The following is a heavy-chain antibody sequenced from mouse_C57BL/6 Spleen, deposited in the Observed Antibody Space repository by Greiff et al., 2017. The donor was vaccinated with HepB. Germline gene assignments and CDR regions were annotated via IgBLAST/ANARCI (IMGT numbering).Heavy chain of an antibody. V-gene: IGHV1-63*01. CDR1: GYTFTNYW. D-gene: IGHD4-1*01. CDR3: ARGGQSGKLYYFDY. J-gene: IGHJ2*01. Sequence: VQLQQSGAELVRPGTSVKMSCKASGYTFTNYWIGWAKQRPGHGLEWIGDIYPGGGYTNYNEKFKGKATLTADKSSSTSYMQFSSLTSEDSAIYYGARGGQSGKLYYFDYWGQGTTLTVSS. CDR2: IYPGGGYT.